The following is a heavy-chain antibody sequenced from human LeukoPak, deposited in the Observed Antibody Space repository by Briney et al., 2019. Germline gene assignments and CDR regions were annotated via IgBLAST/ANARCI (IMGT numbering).Heavy chain of an antibody. Sequence: GGSLRLSCAASGFTFSSYSMNWVRQAPGQGLEWVSYITSDSTTMFYADSVKGRFTASRDNAENSMYLQMNSLRAEDTAVYYCARVALRPIDYSNPEFDPWGQGTLVTVSS. CDR2: ITSDSTTM. V-gene: IGHV3-48*01. CDR1: GFTFSSYS. J-gene: IGHJ5*02. CDR3: ARVALRPIDYSNPEFDP. D-gene: IGHD4-11*01.